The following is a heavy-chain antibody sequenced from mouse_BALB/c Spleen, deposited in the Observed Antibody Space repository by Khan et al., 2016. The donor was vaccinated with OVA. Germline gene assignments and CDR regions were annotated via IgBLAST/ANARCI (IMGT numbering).Heavy chain of an antibody. V-gene: IGHV5-9-3*01. J-gene: IGHJ3*02. D-gene: IGHD2-1*01. CDR3: ARSPYGNFGY. CDR2: ISSDGDYT. Sequence: EVELVESGGGLVKPGGSLKLSCEVSGFTFSTYAMSWVRQNSEKRLEWVASISSDGDYTFYLDSVKGRFTISRDNAKNTLYLEMSSLSSDDTAMFYCARSPYGNFGYWGQGTLVTVSA. CDR1: GFTFSTYA.